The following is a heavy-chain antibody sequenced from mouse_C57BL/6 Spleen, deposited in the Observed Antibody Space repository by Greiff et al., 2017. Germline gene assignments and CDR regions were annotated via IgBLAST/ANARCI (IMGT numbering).Heavy chain of an antibody. CDR1: GYTFTSYW. D-gene: IGHD2-5*01. CDR3: ERYPDYSNYVDYAMDY. Sequence: VQLQQPGAELAKPGASVKLSCKASGYTFTSYWMHWVKQRPGQGLEWIGYINPSSGYTKYNQKFKDKDTLTADKSSSTAYMQLSSLTYEDSAVXYCERYPDYSNYVDYAMDYWGQGTSVTVSS. V-gene: IGHV1-7*01. CDR2: INPSSGYT. J-gene: IGHJ4*01.